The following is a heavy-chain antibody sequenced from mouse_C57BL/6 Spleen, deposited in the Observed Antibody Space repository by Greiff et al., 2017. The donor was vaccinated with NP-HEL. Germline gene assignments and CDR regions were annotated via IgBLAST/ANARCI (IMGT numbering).Heavy chain of an antibody. J-gene: IGHJ3*01. CDR2: IDPENGDT. CDR3: TTKAWFAY. Sequence: VQLQQSGAELVRPGASVKLSCTASGFNIKDDYMHWVKQRPEQGLEWIGWIDPENGDTEYASKFQGKATITADTSSNTAYLQLSSLTSEDTAVYYCTTKAWFAYWGQGTPVTVSA. CDR1: GFNIKDDY. V-gene: IGHV14-4*01.